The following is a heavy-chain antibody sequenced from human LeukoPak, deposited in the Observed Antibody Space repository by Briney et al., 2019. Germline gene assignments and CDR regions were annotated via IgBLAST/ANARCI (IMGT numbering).Heavy chain of an antibody. CDR1: GGSFSGYY. J-gene: IGHJ4*02. D-gene: IGHD3-10*01. V-gene: IGHV4-34*01. CDR3: AREEGSGSLGF. Sequence: PSETLSLTCAVYGGSFSGYYWSWIRQPPGKGLEWIGEINHSGSTNYNPSLKSRVTISVDTSKNQFSLKLSSVTAADTAVYYCAREEGSGSLGFWGQGTLVTVSS. CDR2: INHSGST.